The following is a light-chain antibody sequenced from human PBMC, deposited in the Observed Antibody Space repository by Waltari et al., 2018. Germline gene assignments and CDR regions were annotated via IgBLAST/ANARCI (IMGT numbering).Light chain of an antibody. V-gene: IGKV4-1*01. Sequence: DIVMTQSPDSLAASLGERATINCQSSQTILYTSHNKNHVAWFQHKRGQPPRLLIYWASTRQSGVPERFSGSGSETDFNLTISSLQAEDVAVYFCQQYYSPPFTFGPGTTVDV. J-gene: IGKJ3*01. CDR1: QTILYTSHNKNH. CDR3: QQYYSPPFT. CDR2: WAS.